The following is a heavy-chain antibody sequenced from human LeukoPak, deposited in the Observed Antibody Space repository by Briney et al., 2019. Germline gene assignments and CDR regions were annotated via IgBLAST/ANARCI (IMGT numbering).Heavy chain of an antibody. CDR1: GGSLSSYY. CDR2: IYYSGST. CDR3: ARSEDTSAFDN. Sequence: PSETLSLTCTVSGGSLSSYYWSWIRQPPGKGLEWIGYIYYSGSTNYNPSLKSRVTISVDTSKNQFSLKLSSVPAADTAVYYCARSEDTSAFDNPGQGTMVTVSP. J-gene: IGHJ3*02. D-gene: IGHD2-15*01. V-gene: IGHV4-59*01.